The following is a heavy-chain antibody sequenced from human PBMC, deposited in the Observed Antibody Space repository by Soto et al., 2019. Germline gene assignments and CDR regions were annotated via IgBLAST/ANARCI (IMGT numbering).Heavy chain of an antibody. CDR2: ISYSGDGT. CDR1: GFTFSSYG. Sequence: GGSLRLSCAASGFTFSSYGMSWVRQAPGKGLEWVSGISYSGDGTYYADSVKGRFTISRDNSKSTLYLQMNSLRAEDTAVYYCAKDLGPGHGRSGYYPTTLDYWGQGTLVTVSS. J-gene: IGHJ4*02. V-gene: IGHV3-23*01. CDR3: AKDLGPGHGRSGYYPTTLDY. D-gene: IGHD3-22*01.